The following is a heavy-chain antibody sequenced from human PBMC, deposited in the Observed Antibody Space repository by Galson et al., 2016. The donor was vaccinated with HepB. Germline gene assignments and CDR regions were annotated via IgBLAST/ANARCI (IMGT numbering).Heavy chain of an antibody. J-gene: IGHJ4*02. CDR3: ARGRIPIFGVVPIFDF. CDR1: GGSFSGYY. CDR2: ITHEGVA. V-gene: IGHV4-34*01. D-gene: IGHD3-3*01. Sequence: SETLSLTCDVYGGSFSGYYWTWFRQARGEGLEWIGEITHEGVANYDPSLISRVTISIDTSRNHFSLTMGSMTAADTAIYFCARGRIPIFGVVPIFDFWGQGSLVSVSS.